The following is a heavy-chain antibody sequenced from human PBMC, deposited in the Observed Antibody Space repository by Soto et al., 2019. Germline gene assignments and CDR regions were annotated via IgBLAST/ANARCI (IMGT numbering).Heavy chain of an antibody. CDR3: ARGSLSPTLGTLYGDSDY. CDR2: ISAYNGNT. J-gene: IGHJ4*02. CDR1: GYTFTSYG. D-gene: IGHD4-17*01. Sequence: QVQLVQSGAEVKKPGASVKVSCKASGYTFTSYGISWVRQAPGQGLEWMGWISAYNGNTNYAQKLQGRVTMTTDTSTSTADMELRSLRSDDTAVYYCARGSLSPTLGTLYGDSDYWGQGTLVTVSS. V-gene: IGHV1-18*01.